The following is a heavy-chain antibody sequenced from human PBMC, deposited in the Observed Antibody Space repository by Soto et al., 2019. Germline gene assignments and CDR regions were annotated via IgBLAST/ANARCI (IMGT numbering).Heavy chain of an antibody. CDR2: INSDGSST. D-gene: IGHD3-3*01. V-gene: IGHV3-74*01. CDR3: AREDFGVVIPYYYYYGMDV. J-gene: IGHJ6*02. CDR1: GFTVSSYW. Sequence: GGSLRLSCAASGFTVSSYWMHWVRQAPGKGLVWVSRINSDGSSTSYADSVKGRFTISRDNAKNTLYLQMNSLRAEDTAVYYCAREDFGVVIPYYYYYGMDVWGQGTTVTVSS.